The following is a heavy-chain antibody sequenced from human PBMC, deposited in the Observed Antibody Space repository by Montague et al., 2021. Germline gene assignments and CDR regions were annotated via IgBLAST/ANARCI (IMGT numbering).Heavy chain of an antibody. D-gene: IGHD3-10*01. Sequence: TLSLTCTVSGGSISSGGYYWSWIRQLPGKGLEWIGYIFYSGNTYYNPSLKSRVTLSVDTSKNQFSLKLNSVTAADTAVYYCARAEDYYGSGSYLGFDYWGQGTLVTVSS. J-gene: IGHJ4*02. V-gene: IGHV4-31*03. CDR2: IFYSGNT. CDR1: GGSISSGGYY. CDR3: ARAEDYYGSGSYLGFDY.